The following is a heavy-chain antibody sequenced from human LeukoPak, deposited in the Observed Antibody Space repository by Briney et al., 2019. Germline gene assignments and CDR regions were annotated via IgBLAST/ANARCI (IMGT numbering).Heavy chain of an antibody. CDR2: IYHSGST. D-gene: IGHD3-22*01. V-gene: IGHV4-38-2*02. J-gene: IGHJ3*02. CDR3: ARKRKTYYYDSSGYSYAFDI. Sequence: NTSETLSLTCTVSGYSISSGYYWAWIRQPPGKGLEWIGSIYHSGSTYYNPSLKSRVTISVDTSKNQFSLKLSSVTAADTAVYYCARKRKTYYYDSSGYSYAFDIWGQGTMVTVSS. CDR1: GYSISSGYY.